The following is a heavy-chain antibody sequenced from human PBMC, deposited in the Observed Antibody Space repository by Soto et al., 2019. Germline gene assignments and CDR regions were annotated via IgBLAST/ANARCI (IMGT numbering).Heavy chain of an antibody. Sequence: PGGSLRLSCAASGFTFSGSWMHWVRQAPGKGLIWVSRINDGGSATSYADFVKGRFTISRDNAKDTLFLQMNGLRAEDTAVYYCARGIFGSGTANDYWGQGTLVTSPQ. CDR2: INDGGSAT. V-gene: IGHV3-74*01. CDR1: GFTFSGSW. D-gene: IGHD3-10*01. CDR3: ARGIFGSGTANDY. J-gene: IGHJ4*02.